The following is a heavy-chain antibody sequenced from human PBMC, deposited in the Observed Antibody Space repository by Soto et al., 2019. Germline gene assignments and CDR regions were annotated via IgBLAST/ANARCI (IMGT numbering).Heavy chain of an antibody. CDR1: GFSFNKYG. V-gene: IGHV3-30*18. J-gene: IGHJ5*02. CDR2: VSSEGSNQ. CDR3: AKDRVIQLLPIWPDP. Sequence: GGSLRLSCAASGFSFNKYGMHWVRQAQGKGLEWVAYVSSEGSNQYYADSVKGRFTISRDNSKSTLFLQLDSLRVDDTAVYYCAKDRVIQLLPIWPDPWGQGTLVTVSS. D-gene: IGHD2-2*01.